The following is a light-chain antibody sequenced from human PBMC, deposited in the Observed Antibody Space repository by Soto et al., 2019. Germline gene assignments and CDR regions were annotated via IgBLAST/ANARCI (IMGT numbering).Light chain of an antibody. V-gene: IGKV3-15*01. CDR1: QSVSSSN. CDR2: RAS. J-gene: IGKJ1*01. Sequence: EIVLTQSPGTLSLSPGERATLSCRASQSVSSSNLAWYQQKPGQAPRLLIYRASTRATGIPARFSGSGSGTEFTLTINSLQSEDFAVYYCQQYNNWWTFGQGTKVDIK. CDR3: QQYNNWWT.